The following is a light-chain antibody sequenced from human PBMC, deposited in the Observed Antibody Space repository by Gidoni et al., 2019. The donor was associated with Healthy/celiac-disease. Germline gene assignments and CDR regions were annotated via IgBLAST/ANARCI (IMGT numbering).Light chain of an antibody. CDR3: QSYDSSLSGSNV. V-gene: IGLV1-40*01. J-gene: IGLJ1*01. CDR1: SSNIGAVYD. Sequence: QSVLTQPPSVSGAPGQWVTISCTGSSSNIGAVYDVHWYQQLPGTAPKLLIYGNSNRPSGVPDRFSGSKSGTSASLAITGLQAEDEADYYCQSYDSSLSGSNVFGTGTKVTVL. CDR2: GNS.